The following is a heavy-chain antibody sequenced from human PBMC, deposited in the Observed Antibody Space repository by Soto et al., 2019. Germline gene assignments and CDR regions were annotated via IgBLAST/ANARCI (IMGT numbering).Heavy chain of an antibody. CDR3: SRTGPVPRSAPGFYLGMDV. Sequence: PWVSLKSSCKGCGYSFTTYWISWVRQMPGKGLEWMGWIDPRDSSINKNPSFQGHVPMSADRSTNTAYLQWSSLNASDTAMCYCSRTGPVPRSAPGFYLGMDVWGQGTTVTVS. CDR2: IDPRDSSI. J-gene: IGHJ6*02. D-gene: IGHD3-10*01. V-gene: IGHV5-10-1*01. CDR1: GYSFTTYW.